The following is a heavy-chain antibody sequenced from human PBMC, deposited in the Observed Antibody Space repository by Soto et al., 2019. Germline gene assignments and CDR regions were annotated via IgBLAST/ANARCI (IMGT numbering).Heavy chain of an antibody. V-gene: IGHV1-3*01. CDR2: INAGNGNT. J-gene: IGHJ6*02. CDR3: AGDSNYVGYYYYGMDV. D-gene: IGHD4-4*01. Sequence: ASVEVSCKASGYTFTSYARRWVRQAPGQRLEWMGWINAGNGNTKYSQKFQGRVTITRDTSASTAYMELSSLRSEDTAVYYCAGDSNYVGYYYYGMDVWGQGTTVTVSS. CDR1: GYTFTSYA.